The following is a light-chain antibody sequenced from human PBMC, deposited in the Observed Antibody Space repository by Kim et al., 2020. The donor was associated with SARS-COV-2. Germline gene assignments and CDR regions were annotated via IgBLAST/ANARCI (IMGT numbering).Light chain of an antibody. Sequence: VAGAPGQTAGSTWSGHRWERKYVYWYQQKPGQAPLLVMSQDTRRRSGIPERFSGSTSGGTATLTISGTQAMDEADYYCQAWDNSVVFGGGTQLTVL. V-gene: IGLV3-1*01. CDR1: RWERKY. CDR2: QDT. J-gene: IGLJ2*01. CDR3: QAWDNSVV.